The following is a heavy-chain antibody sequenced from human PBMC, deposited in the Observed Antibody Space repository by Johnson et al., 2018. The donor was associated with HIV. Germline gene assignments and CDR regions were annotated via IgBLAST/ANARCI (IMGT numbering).Heavy chain of an antibody. CDR2: ISSDGNNK. J-gene: IGHJ3*02. D-gene: IGHD1-26*01. CDR1: GFTFSDYA. V-gene: IGHV3-30*04. CDR3: AKDAQGPLVRGAFDI. Sequence: QVLLVESGGGVVQPGRSLRASCAASGFTFSDYAMHWVRQAPGKGLEWVASISSDGNNKYFADSVQGRFTISRDNSKNTLYLQMNSLRAEDTAVYYCAKDAQGPLVRGAFDIWGQGTMVTVSS.